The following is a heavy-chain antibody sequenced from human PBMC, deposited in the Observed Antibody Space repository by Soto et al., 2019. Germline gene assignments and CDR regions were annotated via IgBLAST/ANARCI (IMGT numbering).Heavy chain of an antibody. J-gene: IGHJ4*02. CDR2: INHSGST. CDR1: GGSFSGYY. V-gene: IGHV4-34*01. CDR3: ARGRASHWGSYRLPDY. Sequence: SETLSLTCAVYGGSFSGYYWSWIRQPPGKGLEWIGEINHSGSTNYNPSLKSRVTISVDTSKNQFSLKLSSVTAADTAVYYCARGRASHWGSYRLPDYWGQGTLVTVSS. D-gene: IGHD3-16*02.